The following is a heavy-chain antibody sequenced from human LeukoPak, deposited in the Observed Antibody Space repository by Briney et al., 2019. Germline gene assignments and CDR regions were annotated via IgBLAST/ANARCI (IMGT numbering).Heavy chain of an antibody. CDR1: GYTFISFG. J-gene: IGHJ4*02. CDR2: ISAHSGNT. Sequence: ASVKVSCKASGYTFISFGVNWVRQAPGQGLEWMGWISAHSGNTNYAQKFQGRVTMTTDTSTSTAYMELRSLRSDDTAVYFCARRDGSLPDAYWGQGTLVTVSS. CDR3: ARRDGSLPDAY. D-gene: IGHD1-14*01. V-gene: IGHV1-18*01.